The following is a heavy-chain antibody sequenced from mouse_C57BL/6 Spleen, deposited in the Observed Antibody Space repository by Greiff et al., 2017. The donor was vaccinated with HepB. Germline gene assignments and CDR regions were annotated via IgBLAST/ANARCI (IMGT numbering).Heavy chain of an antibody. D-gene: IGHD4-1*01. J-gene: IGHJ4*01. CDR3: ARCWDDYAIDY. V-gene: IGHV1-69*01. CDR1: GYTFTSYW. Sequence: QVQLQQPGAELVMPGASVKLSCKASGYTFTSYWMHWVKQRPGQGLEWIGEIDPSDSYPNYNQKFKGKSTLTVDKSSSTAYMPLSSLTSEDSAVYYCARCWDDYAIDYWGQGTSVTVSS. CDR2: IDPSDSYP.